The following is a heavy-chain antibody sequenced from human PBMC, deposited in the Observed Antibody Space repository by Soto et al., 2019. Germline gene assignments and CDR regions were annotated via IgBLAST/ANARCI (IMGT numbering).Heavy chain of an antibody. Sequence: GASVKVSCKASGGTFSSYAISWVRQAPGQGLEWMGIINPSGGSTSYAQKFQGRVTMTRDTSTSTVYMELSSLRSEDTAVYYCARDRMGDYWGQGTLVTVSS. J-gene: IGHJ4*02. CDR3: ARDRMGDY. CDR2: INPSGGST. CDR1: GGTFSSYA. V-gene: IGHV1-46*01.